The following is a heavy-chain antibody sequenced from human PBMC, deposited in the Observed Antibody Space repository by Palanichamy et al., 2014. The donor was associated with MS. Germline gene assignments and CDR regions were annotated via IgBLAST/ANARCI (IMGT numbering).Heavy chain of an antibody. V-gene: IGHV3-74*01. J-gene: IGHJ6*02. CDR3: ARVYCGGDCYLYYYYGMDV. D-gene: IGHD2-21*02. Sequence: EVQVVESGGGLVQPGGSLRLSCAASGFTFSSYWMHWVRQAPGKGLVWVSRINSDGGSTNYADSVKGRFTISRDNAKSTPYLQMNSLRAEDTAVYYCARVYCGGDCYLYYYYGMDVWGQGTTVTVSS. CDR1: GFTFSSYW. CDR2: INSDGGST.